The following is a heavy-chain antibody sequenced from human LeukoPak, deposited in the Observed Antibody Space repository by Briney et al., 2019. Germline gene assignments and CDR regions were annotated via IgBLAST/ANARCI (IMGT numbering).Heavy chain of an antibody. Sequence: SETLSLTCSVSGGSMNSYYWSWIRQSPGKGLEWIGYIYYSGSTNYNPSLKSRVTISVDTSKNQFSLKLSSVTAADTAVYHCARHVWLQPFDYWGQGTLVTVSS. V-gene: IGHV4-59*08. J-gene: IGHJ4*02. D-gene: IGHD3-9*01. CDR3: ARHVWLQPFDY. CDR2: IYYSGST. CDR1: GGSMNSYY.